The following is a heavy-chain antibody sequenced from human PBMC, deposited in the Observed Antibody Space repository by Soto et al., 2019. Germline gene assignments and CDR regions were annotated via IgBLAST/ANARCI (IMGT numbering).Heavy chain of an antibody. J-gene: IGHJ6*02. CDR1: GGTFSSYA. CDR2: IIPIFGTA. CDR3: ARGFLHRIKIFGVVIRDYYYGMDV. Sequence: GASVKVSCKASGGTFSSYAISWVRQAPGQGLEWMGGIIPIFGTANYAQKFQGRVTITADESTSTAYMELSSLRSEDTAVYYCARGFLHRIKIFGVVIRDYYYGMDVWGQGTTVTVSS. D-gene: IGHD3-3*01. V-gene: IGHV1-69*13.